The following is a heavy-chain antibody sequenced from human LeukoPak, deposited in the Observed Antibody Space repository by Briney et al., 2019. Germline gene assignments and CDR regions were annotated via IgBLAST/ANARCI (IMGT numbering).Heavy chain of an antibody. CDR3: ARDQPYSGSYYET. V-gene: IGHV4-30-2*01. J-gene: IGHJ4*02. D-gene: IGHD1-26*01. Sequence: SETLSLTCTVSGGSISSGGYYWSWIRQPPGKGLEWIGYIYHSGSTYYNPSLKSRVTISVDRSKNQFSLKLSSVTAADTAVYYCARDQPYSGSYYETWGQGTLVSVSS. CDR2: IYHSGST. CDR1: GGSISSGGYY.